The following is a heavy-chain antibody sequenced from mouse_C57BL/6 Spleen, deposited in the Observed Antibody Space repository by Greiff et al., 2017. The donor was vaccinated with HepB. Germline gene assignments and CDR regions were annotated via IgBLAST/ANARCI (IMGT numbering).Heavy chain of an antibody. CDR1: GYTFTSYT. J-gene: IGHJ1*03. V-gene: IGHV1-4*01. CDR2: INPSSGYT. D-gene: IGHD1-1*01. Sequence: QVHVKQSGAELARPGASVKMSCKASGYTFTSYTMHWVKQRPGQGLEWIGYINPSSGYTKYNQKFKDKATLTADKSSSTAYMQLSSLTSEDSAVYYCARSITTVWYFDVWGTGTTVTVSS. CDR3: ARSITTVWYFDV.